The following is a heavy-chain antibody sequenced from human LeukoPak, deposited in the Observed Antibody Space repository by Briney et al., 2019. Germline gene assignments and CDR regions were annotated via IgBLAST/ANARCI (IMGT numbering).Heavy chain of an antibody. Sequence: ASVKVSCKASGYTFTDSYMHWVRQAPGHGLECVGRINPNSGGTNYAQKFQGRVTMTRDTSTSTAYMELSGLRYDDTAVYYCVREYCGGDCYPWNWGQGTLVTVSS. V-gene: IGHV1-2*06. D-gene: IGHD2-21*02. CDR2: INPNSGGT. CDR1: GYTFTDSY. J-gene: IGHJ4*02. CDR3: VREYCGGDCYPWN.